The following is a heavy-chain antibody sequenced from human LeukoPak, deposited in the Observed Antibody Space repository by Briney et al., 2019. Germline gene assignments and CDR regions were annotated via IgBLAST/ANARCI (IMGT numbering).Heavy chain of an antibody. CDR3: ASNTGTVFDY. V-gene: IGHV4-59*01. J-gene: IGHJ4*02. CDR2: VYYSGST. Sequence: SETLSLTCTVSGGSISSYYWSWIRQPPGKGLEWIGYVYYSGSTEYNPSLRSRVTVSLEMSKHQFSLNLTSVTAADTAVYYCASNTGTVFDYWGQGALVTVSS. D-gene: IGHD7-27*01. CDR1: GGSISSYY.